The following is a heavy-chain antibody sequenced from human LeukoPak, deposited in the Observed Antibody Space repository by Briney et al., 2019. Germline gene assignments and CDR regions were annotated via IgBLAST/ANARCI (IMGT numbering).Heavy chain of an antibody. J-gene: IGHJ3*02. Sequence: GGSLRLSCAASGFTFSSYGMHWVRQAPGKGLEWVAFIRSDGSNEYYADSVKGRFTISRDNSKNTVYLQMNSLRAEDTAVCFCARDLGTNDAFDIWGQGTMLTVSS. CDR3: ARDLGTNDAFDI. V-gene: IGHV3-30*02. CDR2: IRSDGSNE. CDR1: GFTFSSYG. D-gene: IGHD7-27*01.